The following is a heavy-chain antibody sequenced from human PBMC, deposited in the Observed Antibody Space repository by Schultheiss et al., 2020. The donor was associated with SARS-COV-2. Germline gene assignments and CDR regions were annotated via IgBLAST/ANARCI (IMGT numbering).Heavy chain of an antibody. V-gene: IGHV3-21*01. CDR1: GFTFSSYW. CDR3: ARDSPNIYGMDV. D-gene: IGHD1/OR15-1a*01. CDR2: ISGSGGST. Sequence: GESLKISCAASGFTFSSYWMHWVRQAPGKGLVWVSAISGSGGSTYYADSVKGRFTISRDNAKNSLYLQMNSLRAEDTAVYYCARDSPNIYGMDVWGQGTTVTVSS. J-gene: IGHJ6*02.